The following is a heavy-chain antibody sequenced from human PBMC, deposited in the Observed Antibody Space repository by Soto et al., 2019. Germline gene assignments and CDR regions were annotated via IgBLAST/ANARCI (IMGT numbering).Heavy chain of an antibody. D-gene: IGHD1-26*01. Sequence: GASVKVSCRASGGTFSSYAISWVRQAPGQGLEWMGGIIPIFGTANYAQKFQGRVTITADESTSTAYMELSSLRSEDTAVYYCARSIVGATNYFDYWGQGTLVTVS. V-gene: IGHV1-69*13. CDR3: ARSIVGATNYFDY. CDR1: GGTFSSYA. CDR2: IIPIFGTA. J-gene: IGHJ4*02.